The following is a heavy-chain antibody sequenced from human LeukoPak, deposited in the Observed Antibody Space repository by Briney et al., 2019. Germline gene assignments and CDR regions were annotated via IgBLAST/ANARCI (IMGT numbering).Heavy chain of an antibody. V-gene: IGHV3-30*02. Sequence: GGSLRFSCAASGFTFSSYGMHWVRQAPGKGLEWVAFIRYDGSNKYYADSVKGRFTISRDNSKNTLYLQMNSLRAEDTAVYYCAKEEVISGNHGVYFDYWGQGTLVTVSS. CDR3: AKEEVISGNHGVYFDY. CDR2: IRYDGSNK. J-gene: IGHJ4*02. D-gene: IGHD3-22*01. CDR1: GFTFSSYG.